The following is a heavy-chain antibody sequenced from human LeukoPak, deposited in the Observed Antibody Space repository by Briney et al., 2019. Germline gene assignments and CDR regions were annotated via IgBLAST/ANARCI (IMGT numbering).Heavy chain of an antibody. Sequence: GASVKVSCKASGYTFSSYDINWLRQATGQGLEWMGWMNPNSGNTGYAQKFQGRVTMTRNTSISTAYMELSSLRSEDTAVYYCARKIRLRYFDWLLRLYFDYWGQGTLVTVSS. J-gene: IGHJ4*02. CDR2: MNPNSGNT. CDR3: ARKIRLRYFDWLLRLYFDY. CDR1: GYTFSSYD. V-gene: IGHV1-8*01. D-gene: IGHD3-9*01.